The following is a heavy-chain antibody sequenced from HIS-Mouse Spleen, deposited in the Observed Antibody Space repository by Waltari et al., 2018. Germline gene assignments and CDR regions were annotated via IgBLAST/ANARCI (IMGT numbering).Heavy chain of an antibody. V-gene: IGHV1-8*01. CDR1: GYTFTSYD. Sequence: QVQLVQSGAEVKKKGGGGKASCKASGYTFTSYDINWVRQATGQGLEWMGWVNPNSGTTSYAQKFQGRVTMTRNTSISTAYMELSSLVSGRTAVSYCAKDPTNSGRGAFDIWGQGTMVTVSS. J-gene: IGHJ3*02. D-gene: IGHD3-10*01. CDR2: VNPNSGTT. CDR3: AKDPTNSGRGAFDI.